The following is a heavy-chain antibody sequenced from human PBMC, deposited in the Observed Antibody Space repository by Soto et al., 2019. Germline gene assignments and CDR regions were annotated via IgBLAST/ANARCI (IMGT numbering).Heavy chain of an antibody. J-gene: IGHJ6*02. Sequence: AXSVKVACTAAGGPFSSYASIWVRQAPGQGLEWMGGIIPIFGTANYAQKFQGRVTITADESTSTAYMELSSLRSEDTAVYYCARGNLVVVKAAIFYYYYGMDVWGQGTTVTVSS. CDR2: IIPIFGTA. CDR1: GGPFSSYA. V-gene: IGHV1-69*01. D-gene: IGHD2-2*01. CDR3: ARGNLVVVKAAIFYYYYGMDV.